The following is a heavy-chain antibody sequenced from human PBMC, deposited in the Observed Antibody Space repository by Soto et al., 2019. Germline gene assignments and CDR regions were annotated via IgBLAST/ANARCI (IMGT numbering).Heavy chain of an antibody. V-gene: IGHV1-18*04. J-gene: IGHJ4*02. D-gene: IGHD2-2*01. CDR1: GYTFNSYG. CDR2: IRASNGET. Sequence: QVQLVQSGTEVKKPGASVKVSCKASGYTFNSYGISWVRQAPGQGLEWMAWIRASNGETNYAQNLQGRVTVTIETSTSRVYMELRSLRSDDTAMYYCVRDSFGHAIFEYWGQGTLVTVSS. CDR3: VRDSFGHAIFEY.